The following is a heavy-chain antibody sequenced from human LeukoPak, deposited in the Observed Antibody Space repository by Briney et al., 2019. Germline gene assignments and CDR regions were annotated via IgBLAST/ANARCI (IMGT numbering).Heavy chain of an antibody. CDR2: INSDGSST. D-gene: IGHD3-10*01. J-gene: IGHJ4*02. Sequence: QPGGSLRLSCAASGFTFSSYWMHWVRQAPGKGLVWVSRINSDGSSTSYAGSVKGRFTISRDNAKNTLYLQMNSLRAEDTAVYYCAKGGTHYYGSGEGVDYWGQGTLVTVSS. V-gene: IGHV3-74*01. CDR1: GFTFSSYW. CDR3: AKGGTHYYGSGEGVDY.